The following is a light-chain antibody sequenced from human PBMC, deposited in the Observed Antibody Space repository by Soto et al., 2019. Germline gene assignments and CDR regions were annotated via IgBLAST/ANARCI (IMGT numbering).Light chain of an antibody. CDR3: QHLGT. Sequence: EIVLTQSPGTLSLSPGERATLSCRASQFLSSSYVVWYQQKPGQAPRLLIYAASSRATGIPDRFSGSGSATEYTLTISRLEPEDFAVYYCQHLGTFGQGTRLEIK. CDR1: QFLSSSY. J-gene: IGKJ2*01. CDR2: AAS. V-gene: IGKV3-20*01.